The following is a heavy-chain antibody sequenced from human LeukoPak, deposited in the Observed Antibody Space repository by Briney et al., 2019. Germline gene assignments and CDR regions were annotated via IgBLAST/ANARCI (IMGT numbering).Heavy chain of an antibody. J-gene: IGHJ4*02. D-gene: IGHD1-26*01. V-gene: IGHV3-23*01. CDR3: ARVGGSSYNY. CDR2: ISGSGGST. CDR1: GFTFSAYA. Sequence: GGSLRLSCAASGFTFSAYAINWVRQAPGKGLEWVSAISGSGGSTYYADSVKGRFTISRDNSKNTLYLQMNSLRVEDTAVYYCARVGGSSYNYWGQGTLVTVSS.